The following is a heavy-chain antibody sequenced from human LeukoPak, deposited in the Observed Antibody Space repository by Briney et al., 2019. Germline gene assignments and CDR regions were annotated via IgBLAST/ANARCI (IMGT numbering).Heavy chain of an antibody. CDR2: IWYDGSNK. CDR1: GFTFSSYG. Sequence: GRSLRLSCAASGFTFSSYGMHWVRQAPGKGLEWVAVIWYDGSNKYYADSVKGRFTISRDNSKNTLYLQMNSLRAEDTAVYYCAKDKAGYFDYWGQGTLVTVSS. CDR3: AKDKAGYFDY. V-gene: IGHV3-33*06. J-gene: IGHJ4*02.